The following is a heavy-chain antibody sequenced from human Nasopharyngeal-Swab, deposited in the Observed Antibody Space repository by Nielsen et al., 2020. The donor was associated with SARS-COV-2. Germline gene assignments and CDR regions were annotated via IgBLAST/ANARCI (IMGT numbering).Heavy chain of an antibody. V-gene: IGHV3-15*01. CDR2: IKSKTDGGTT. CDR3: TTDQWFGELGGAY. J-gene: IGHJ4*02. Sequence: WIRQPPGKGLEWVGRIKSKTDGGTTDYAAPVKGRFTISRDDSKNTLYLQMNSLKTEDTAVYYCTTDQWFGELGGAYWGQGTLVTVSS. D-gene: IGHD3-10*01.